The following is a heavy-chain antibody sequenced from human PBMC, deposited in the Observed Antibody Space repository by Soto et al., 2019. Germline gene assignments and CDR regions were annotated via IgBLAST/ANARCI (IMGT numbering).Heavy chain of an antibody. CDR3: ATAPRGGQWRAPQLV. CDR2: FDPEDGET. CDR1: GYTLTELS. V-gene: IGHV1-24*01. D-gene: IGHD6-19*01. J-gene: IGHJ4*02. Sequence: ASVKVSCKVSGYTLTELSMHWVRQAPGKGLEWMGGFDPEDGETIYAQKFQGRVTMTEDTSTDTAYMELSSLRSEDTAVYYCATAPRGGQWRAPQLVWGQATLVTVSS.